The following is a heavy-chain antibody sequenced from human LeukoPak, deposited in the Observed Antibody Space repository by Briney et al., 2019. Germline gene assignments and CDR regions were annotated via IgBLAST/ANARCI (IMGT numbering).Heavy chain of an antibody. CDR3: AIGQDPLELYN. CDR1: GGSISSYY. CDR2: IYYIGST. Sequence: SETLSLTCTVSGGSISSYYWSWIRQPPGKGLEWIGYIYYIGSTNYNPSLKSRVTISVDRSKNQFSLKLNSMTAADTAVYYCAIGQDPLELYNWAQGTLVTVSS. J-gene: IGHJ4*02. D-gene: IGHD1-1*01. V-gene: IGHV4-59*01.